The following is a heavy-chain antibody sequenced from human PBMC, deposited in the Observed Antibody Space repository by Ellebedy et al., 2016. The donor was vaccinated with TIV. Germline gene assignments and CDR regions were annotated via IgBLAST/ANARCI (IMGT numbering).Heavy chain of an antibody. D-gene: IGHD3-16*01. CDR1: AFTFSPYV. V-gene: IGHV3-23*01. J-gene: IGHJ5*01. CDR3: AREQVNPVTYPDS. Sequence: PGGSLRLSCATSAFTFSPYVMSWVPQAPGKGLEWVSVIRGSGGRTYYADSVKGRFTISRDNSNNTLYLQMDSLRVDDTAVYFCAREQVNPVTYPDSWGRGTLVTVSS. CDR2: IRGSGGRT.